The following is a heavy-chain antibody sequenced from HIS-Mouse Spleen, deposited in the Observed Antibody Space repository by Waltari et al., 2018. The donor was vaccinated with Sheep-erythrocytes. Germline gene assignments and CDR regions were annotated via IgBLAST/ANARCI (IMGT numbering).Heavy chain of an antibody. CDR1: GGTFSSYA. CDR3: AQTGATTPHFDY. Sequence: QVQLVQSGAEVKKPGSSVKVSCKASGGTFSSYAISWVRQAPGQGLEWMGRTIHYVGIANDARKFQGRVTITADKSTSTAYMGLRSLRSEDTAVYYCAQTGATTPHFDYWGQGTLVTVSS. J-gene: IGHJ4*02. D-gene: IGHD1-26*01. V-gene: IGHV1-69*04. CDR2: TIHYVGIA.